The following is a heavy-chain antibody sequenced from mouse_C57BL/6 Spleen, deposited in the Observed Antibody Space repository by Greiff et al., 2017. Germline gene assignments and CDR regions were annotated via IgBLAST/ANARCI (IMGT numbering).Heavy chain of an antibody. V-gene: IGHV1-82*01. J-gene: IGHJ3*01. Sequence: LQESGPELVKPGASVKISCKASGYAFSSSWMNWVKQRPGKGLEWIGRIYPGDGDTNYNGKFKGKATLTADKSSSTAYMQLSSLTSEDSAVYFCASSSFGFAYRGQGTLGTVSA. CDR1: GYAFSSSW. CDR2: IYPGDGDT. CDR3: ASSSFGFAY.